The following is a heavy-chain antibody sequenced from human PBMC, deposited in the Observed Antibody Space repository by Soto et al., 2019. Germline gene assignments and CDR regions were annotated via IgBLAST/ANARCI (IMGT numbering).Heavy chain of an antibody. V-gene: IGHV1-69*01. CDR2: LNPIFGTA. CDR1: GGTFSSYA. Sequence: QVQLVQSGAEVKKPGSSVKVSCKASGGTFSSYAISWVLQAPGQGLEWMGGLNPIFGTANYAQKFQGRVTITADAYTNTAYIELSSLRSEDTVVYYGASGVVMNRFDYWGQGTLVTVSS. D-gene: IGHD3-16*01. J-gene: IGHJ4*02. CDR3: ASGVVMNRFDY.